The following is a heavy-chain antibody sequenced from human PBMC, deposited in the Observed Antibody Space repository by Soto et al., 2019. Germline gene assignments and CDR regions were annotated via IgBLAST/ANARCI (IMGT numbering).Heavy chain of an antibody. Sequence: SETLSLTCAVYGGSFSGYYWSWIRQPPGKGLEWIGEINHSGSTNYNPSLKSRVTISVDTSKNQFSLKLSSVTAADTAVYYCARGRTAYADYYYDSSGYYRYWGQGTLVTVSS. D-gene: IGHD3-22*01. CDR3: ARGRTAYADYYYDSSGYYRY. CDR1: GGSFSGYY. CDR2: INHSGST. V-gene: IGHV4-34*01. J-gene: IGHJ4*02.